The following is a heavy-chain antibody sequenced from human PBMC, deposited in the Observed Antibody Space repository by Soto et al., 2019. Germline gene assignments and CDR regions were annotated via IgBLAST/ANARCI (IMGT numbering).Heavy chain of an antibody. CDR2: FDPEDGET. Sequence: GXSVKVSCKVSGYTLTELSMHWGRQAPGKGLEWMGGFDPEDGETIYAQKFQGRVTMTEDTSTDTAYMELSSLRSEDTAVYYCATPRGFWSGYYPPVAVAGGFDPWGQGTLVTVSS. CDR3: ATPRGFWSGYYPPVAVAGGFDP. CDR1: GYTLTELS. D-gene: IGHD3-3*01. J-gene: IGHJ5*02. V-gene: IGHV1-24*01.